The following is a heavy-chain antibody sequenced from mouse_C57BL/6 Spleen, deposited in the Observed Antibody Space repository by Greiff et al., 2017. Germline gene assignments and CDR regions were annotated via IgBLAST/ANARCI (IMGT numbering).Heavy chain of an antibody. Sequence: QVQLQQSGPELVKPGASVKISCKASGYAFSSSWMNWVKQRPGKGLEWIGRIYPGDGDTNYNGKFKGKATLTADKSSSTAYMQLSSLPSEDSAVYFCARGWFAYWGQGTLVTVSA. J-gene: IGHJ3*01. CDR2: IYPGDGDT. CDR1: GYAFSSSW. V-gene: IGHV1-82*01. CDR3: ARGWFAY.